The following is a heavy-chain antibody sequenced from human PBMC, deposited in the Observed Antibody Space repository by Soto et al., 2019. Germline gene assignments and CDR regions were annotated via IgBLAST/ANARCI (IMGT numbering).Heavy chain of an antibody. CDR2: ISAHNGNT. CDR1: GYTFTSYG. D-gene: IGHD1-1*01. Sequence: QVHLVQSGAEVKKPGASVKVSCKGSGYTFTSYGITWVRQAPGQGLEWMGWISAHNGNTDYAQKLQGRVTVTRDTSTSTVYMELRSLISDDTAVYYCARGRYGDYWGQGDLVTVSS. V-gene: IGHV1-18*01. CDR3: ARGRYGDY. J-gene: IGHJ4*02.